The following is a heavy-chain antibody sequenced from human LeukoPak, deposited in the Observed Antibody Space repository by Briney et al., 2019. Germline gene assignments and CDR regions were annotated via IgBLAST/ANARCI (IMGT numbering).Heavy chain of an antibody. D-gene: IGHD3-10*01. CDR2: IYYSGST. CDR3: ASGSRYYYGSGSSFDY. CDR1: GGSISSFY. J-gene: IGHJ4*02. Sequence: KTSETLSLTCTVSGGSISSFYWSWIRQPPGKGLEWIAYIYYSGSTNYNPSLKSRVTISVDTSKNQFSLKLSSVTAADTAVYYCASGSRYYYGSGSSFDYWGQGTLVTVSS. V-gene: IGHV4-59*08.